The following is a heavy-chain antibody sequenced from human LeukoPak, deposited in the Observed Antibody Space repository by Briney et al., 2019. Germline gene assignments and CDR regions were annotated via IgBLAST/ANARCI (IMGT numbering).Heavy chain of an antibody. CDR1: GFTFSSYA. D-gene: IGHD3-3*01. V-gene: IGHV3-23*01. CDR3: AKDSTIFGVVINWFDP. Sequence: GGSLRLSCAASGFTFSSYAMSWVRQAAGTGLEWVSAISGSGGSTYYADSVKGRFTISRDNSKNTLYLQMNSLRAEDTAVYYCAKDSTIFGVVINWFDPWGQGTLVTVSS. CDR2: ISGSGGST. J-gene: IGHJ5*02.